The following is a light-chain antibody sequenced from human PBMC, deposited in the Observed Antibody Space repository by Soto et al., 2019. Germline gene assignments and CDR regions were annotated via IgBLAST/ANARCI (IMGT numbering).Light chain of an antibody. Sequence: QSVLTQPPSVSAAPGQKVTISCSGTSSNIGNNYVSWYQQLPGTAPKLLIYEIDNRPSGVSDRFSGSKSGNTASLTISGLQAEDEAAYYCSAYRRGIIVFGGGTKVTVL. CDR2: EID. CDR3: SAYRRGIIV. V-gene: IGLV1-51*01. CDR1: SSNIGNNY. J-gene: IGLJ2*01.